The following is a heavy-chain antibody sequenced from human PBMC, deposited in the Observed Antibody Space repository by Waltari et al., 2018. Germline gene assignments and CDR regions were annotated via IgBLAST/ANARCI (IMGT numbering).Heavy chain of an antibody. CDR3: ARRFDS. Sequence: EVQLVESGGGLVQPGGSLRLSCAASGFTFGSYGMNWVRQAPGEGLGWSLYISGRGTTRYYADPGKGRFTSSRDDAENSPYLQMKSLRAEDTARYYCARRFDSWGQGTRVTVSS. CDR1: GFTFGSYG. V-gene: IGHV3-48*03. CDR2: ISGRGTTR. J-gene: IGHJ4*02.